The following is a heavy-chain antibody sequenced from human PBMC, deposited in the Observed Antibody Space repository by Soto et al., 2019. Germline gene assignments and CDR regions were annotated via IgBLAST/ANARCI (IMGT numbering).Heavy chain of an antibody. CDR2: ISYDGSNK. CDR1: GFTFSSYG. CDR3: AKARGDYGDYEDY. J-gene: IGHJ4*02. Sequence: GGSLRLSCAASGFTFSSYGMHWVRQAPGKGLEWVAVISYDGSNKYYADSVKGRFTISRDNSKNTLYLQMNSLRAEDTAVYYCAKARGDYGDYEDYWGQGTLVTVSS. D-gene: IGHD4-17*01. V-gene: IGHV3-30*18.